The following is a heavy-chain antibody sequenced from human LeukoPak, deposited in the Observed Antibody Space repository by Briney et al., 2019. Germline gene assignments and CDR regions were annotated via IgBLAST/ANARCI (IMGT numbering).Heavy chain of an antibody. CDR1: GFTFSSYA. D-gene: IGHD6-6*01. J-gene: IGHJ4*02. V-gene: IGHV3-23*01. CDR3: AKDRSSSSDY. Sequence: PGGSLRLSCAACGFTFSSYAMSWVRQARGKGLEWVSAISGSGGSTYYADSVKGRFTISRDNSKNTLYLQMNSLRAEDTAVYYCAKDRSSSSDYWGQGTLVTVSS. CDR2: ISGSGGST.